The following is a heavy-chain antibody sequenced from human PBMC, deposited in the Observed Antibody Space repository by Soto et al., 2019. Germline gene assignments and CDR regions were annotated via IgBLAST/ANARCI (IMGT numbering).Heavy chain of an antibody. V-gene: IGHV3-30*03. CDR3: ARVVVVIPPGYYYAMDV. J-gene: IGHJ6*02. Sequence: GGSLRLSCAASGFTFSSYGMHWGRQAPGKGLEGVAVISYDGSNKYYADSVKGRFTISRDNSKNTLYLQMNSLRAEDTAVYYCARVVVVIPPGYYYAMDVWGQGTTVTVSS. D-gene: IGHD3-22*01. CDR2: ISYDGSNK. CDR1: GFTFSSYG.